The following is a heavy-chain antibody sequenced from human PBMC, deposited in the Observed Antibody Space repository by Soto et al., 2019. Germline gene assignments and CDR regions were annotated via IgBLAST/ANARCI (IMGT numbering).Heavy chain of an antibody. CDR2: ISSNGGST. CDR3: ARSKGIYCSSTSCYEYYYYYMDV. V-gene: IGHV3-64*01. Sequence: GESLKISCAASGFTFSSYAMHWVRQAPGKGLEYVSAISSNGGSTYYANSVKGRFTISRDNSKNTLYLQMGSLRAEDMAVYYCARSKGIYCSSTSCYEYYYYYMDVWGKGTTVTVSS. J-gene: IGHJ6*03. CDR1: GFTFSSYA. D-gene: IGHD2-2*01.